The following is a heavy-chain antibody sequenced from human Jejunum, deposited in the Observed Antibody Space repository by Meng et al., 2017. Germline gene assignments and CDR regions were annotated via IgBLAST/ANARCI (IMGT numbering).Heavy chain of an antibody. CDR2: IWHSGAS. J-gene: IGHJ4*02. CDR1: GGSITTDW. D-gene: IGHD5-12*01. CDR3: ARGATGTRPFDY. V-gene: IGHV4-4*03. Sequence: QVHLQESGPGRVRPLGTLSLTCAVSGGSITTDWGNWVRQPPGKGLEWIGEIWHSGASNYNPSLRSRVTISVDKSKNQLSLELASLTAADTAVYYCARGATGTRPFDYWGQGTLVPPPQ.